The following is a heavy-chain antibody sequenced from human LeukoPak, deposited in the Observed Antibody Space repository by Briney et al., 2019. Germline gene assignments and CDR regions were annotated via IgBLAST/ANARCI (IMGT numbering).Heavy chain of an antibody. CDR2: IIPILGIA. CDR3: ARDLEARYCSSTSCYYTGWYFDL. CDR1: GGTFSSYA. Sequence: SVKVSCKASGGTFSSYAISWVRQAPGQGPEWMGRIIPILGIANYAQKFQGRATITADKSTSTAYMELSSLRSEDTAVYYCARDLEARYCSSTSCYYTGWYFDLWGRGTLVTVSS. V-gene: IGHV1-69*04. D-gene: IGHD2-2*01. J-gene: IGHJ2*01.